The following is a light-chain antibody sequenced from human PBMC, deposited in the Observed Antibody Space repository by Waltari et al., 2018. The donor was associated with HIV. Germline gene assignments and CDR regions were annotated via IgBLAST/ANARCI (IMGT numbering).Light chain of an antibody. CDR3: YSYSDTSSSYV. Sequence: QSALTQPASVSGSPGQSITISCPGTITDVGHFNLVTWYQQYPGKAPKLLIYEVTKRPSGASNRFSASKSGNTASLTISGLRAEDEADYYCYSYSDTSSSYVFGTGTKVTVL. J-gene: IGLJ1*01. CDR1: ITDVGHFNL. V-gene: IGLV2-23*02. CDR2: EVT.